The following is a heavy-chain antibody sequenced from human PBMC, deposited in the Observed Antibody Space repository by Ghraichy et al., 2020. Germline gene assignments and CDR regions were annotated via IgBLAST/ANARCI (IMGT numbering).Heavy chain of an antibody. Sequence: GGSLRLSCAASGFMFSSYYMSWVRQPPGTGLEWVANIKQDGSEKDYVDSVKGRFTISRDNAKNSLYLQMNSLRVEDTAVYYCARSGFSSTWWAYWGQGTLVTVSS. J-gene: IGHJ4*02. V-gene: IGHV3-7*01. CDR3: ARSGFSSTWWAY. D-gene: IGHD6-13*01. CDR1: GFMFSSYY. CDR2: IKQDGSEK.